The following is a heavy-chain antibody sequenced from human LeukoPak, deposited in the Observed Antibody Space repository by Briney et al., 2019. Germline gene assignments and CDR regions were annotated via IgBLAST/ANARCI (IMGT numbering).Heavy chain of an antibody. Sequence: GGSLRLSCASAGFTFSNYAMNWVRQAPGKGLEWVSSFGTRSSSIYYAHSVTGRFIVSRDNAKNSLFLQMNSLRAEDTAVYYCARENDQGFDYWGQGTLVTVSS. J-gene: IGHJ4*02. V-gene: IGHV3-21*01. CDR2: FGTRSSSI. CDR1: GFTFSNYA. CDR3: ARENDQGFDY. D-gene: IGHD3-16*01.